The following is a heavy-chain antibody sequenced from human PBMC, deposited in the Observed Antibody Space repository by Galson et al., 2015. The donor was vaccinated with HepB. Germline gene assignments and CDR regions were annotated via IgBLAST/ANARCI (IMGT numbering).Heavy chain of an antibody. CDR1: GYRFTSYW. D-gene: IGHD1-26*01. V-gene: IGHV5-51*03. CDR3: AGLNGGSQYNWFDP. Sequence: QSGAEVKKPGESLKISCKGYGYRFTSYWIGWVRQMPGKGLEWMGIMYAGDSQSRYSPSFQGQVTMSADKSISTAYLQWSSLKASDTAIYYCAGLNGGSQYNWFDPWGQGTLVTVSS. CDR2: MYAGDSQS. J-gene: IGHJ5*02.